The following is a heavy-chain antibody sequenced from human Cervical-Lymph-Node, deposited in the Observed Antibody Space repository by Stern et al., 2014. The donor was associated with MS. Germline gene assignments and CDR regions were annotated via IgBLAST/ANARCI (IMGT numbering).Heavy chain of an antibody. Sequence: QVQLMQSGAEVTKPGSSVKVSCKASGGTFSKFPSSWVRQAPGQGLEWMGCIFPVFGTPTYAQDFSGRGTITADVATSTVYMELSSLRSDDTAVYYCALSSETSDRWYSLGYDLWGQGTLVTVSS. D-gene: IGHD6-13*01. V-gene: IGHV1-69*01. CDR2: IFPVFGTP. CDR3: ALSSETSDRWYSLGYDL. CDR1: GGTFSKFP. J-gene: IGHJ5*02.